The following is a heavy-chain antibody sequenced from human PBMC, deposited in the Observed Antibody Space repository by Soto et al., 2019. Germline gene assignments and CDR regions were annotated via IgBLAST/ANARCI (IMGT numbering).Heavy chain of an antibody. Sequence: ASVKVSCKASGGTFSSYAISWVRQAPGQGLEWMGGIIPIFGTANYAQKFQGRVTITADESTSTAYMELSSLRSEDTAVYYCARDGLYYDILTGYYSPSHFDYWGQGTLVTVSS. V-gene: IGHV1-69*13. J-gene: IGHJ4*02. CDR1: GGTFSSYA. D-gene: IGHD3-9*01. CDR3: ARDGLYYDILTGYYSPSHFDY. CDR2: IIPIFGTA.